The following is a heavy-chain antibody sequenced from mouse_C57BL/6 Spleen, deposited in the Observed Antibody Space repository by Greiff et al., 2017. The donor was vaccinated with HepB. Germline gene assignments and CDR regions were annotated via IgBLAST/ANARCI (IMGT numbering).Heavy chain of an antibody. Sequence: VQRVESGPELVKPGASVKISCKASGYAFSSSWMNWVKQRPGKGLEWIGRIYPGDGDTNYNGKFKGKATLTADKSSSTAYMQLSSLTSEDSAVYFCARASPEDYWGQGTSVTVSS. V-gene: IGHV1-82*01. CDR2: IYPGDGDT. CDR3: ARASPEDY. CDR1: GYAFSSSW. J-gene: IGHJ4*01.